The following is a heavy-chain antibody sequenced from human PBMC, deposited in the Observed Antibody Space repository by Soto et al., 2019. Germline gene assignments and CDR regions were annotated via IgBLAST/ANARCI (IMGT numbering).Heavy chain of an antibody. D-gene: IGHD1-26*01. CDR3: ARDWATWEPTQRWFEP. Sequence: ASVKVSCKASGYSFTTHGITWVRQAAGQGLEWMGWISTYNTNYAQKFQGRVTMTTDTSTSTAYMELRSLRSDDTAVYYCARDWATWEPTQRWFEPLGQGTLVIVS. V-gene: IGHV1-18*01. CDR2: ISTYNT. CDR1: GYSFTTHG. J-gene: IGHJ5*02.